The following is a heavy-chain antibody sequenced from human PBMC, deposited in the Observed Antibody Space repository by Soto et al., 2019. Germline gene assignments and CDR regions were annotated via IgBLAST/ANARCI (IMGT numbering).Heavy chain of an antibody. CDR3: AKDLAAAAQPVTPESLNWFDP. D-gene: IGHD6-13*01. CDR1: GVTFSSYA. J-gene: IGHJ5*02. CDR2: ISGSGDNT. V-gene: IGHV3-23*01. Sequence: GGSLRLSCAASGVTFSSYAMSWVRQAPGKGLEWVSVISGSGDNTYYADSVKVRFAISRDNSKNTLYLQMNSLSAEDTAVYYCAKDLAAAAQPVTPESLNWFDPWGQGTLVTVSS.